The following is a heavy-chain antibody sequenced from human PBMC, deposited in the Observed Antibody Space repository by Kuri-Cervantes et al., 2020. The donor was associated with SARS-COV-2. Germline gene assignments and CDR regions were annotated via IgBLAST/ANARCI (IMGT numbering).Heavy chain of an antibody. D-gene: IGHD6-19*01. V-gene: IGHV3-33*01. CDR2: LWYDGSKK. CDR3: ARDLVVSSGWDYYMDV. J-gene: IGHJ6*03. Sequence: GGSLRLSCAASGFSFSTYGMHWVRQAPGKGLEWVALLWYDGSKKYYADSVKGRFTISRDNSKNTLYLQMNSLRAEDTAVYYCARDLVVSSGWDYYMDVWGKGTTVTVSS. CDR1: GFSFSTYG.